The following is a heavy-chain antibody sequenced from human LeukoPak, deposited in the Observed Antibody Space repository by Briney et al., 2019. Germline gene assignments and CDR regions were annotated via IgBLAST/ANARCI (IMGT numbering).Heavy chain of an antibody. CDR1: GGSFSGYY. V-gene: IGHV4-34*01. D-gene: IGHD4-11*01. Sequence: SETLSLTCAVYGGSFSGYYWSWIRQPPGKGLEWIGEINHSGSTNYNPSLKSRVTISVDTSKNQFSLKLSSVTAADTAVYYCARGDYPHAFDIWGQGTMVTVSS. J-gene: IGHJ3*02. CDR3: ARGDYPHAFDI. CDR2: INHSGST.